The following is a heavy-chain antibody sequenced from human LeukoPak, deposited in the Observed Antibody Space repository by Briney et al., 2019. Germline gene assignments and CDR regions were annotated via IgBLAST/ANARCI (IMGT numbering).Heavy chain of an antibody. V-gene: IGHV3-23*01. CDR2: ISGSGGST. D-gene: IGHD3-22*01. J-gene: IGHJ4*02. Sequence: PGGSLRLSCAASGFTFSGYAMSWVRQAPGKGLEWVSAISGSGGSTYYADSVKGRFTISRDNSKNTLYLQMNSLRAEDTAVYYCAKDMSYYDSSGYYYGGYFDYWGQGTLVTVSS. CDR3: AKDMSYYDSSGYYYGGYFDY. CDR1: GFTFSGYA.